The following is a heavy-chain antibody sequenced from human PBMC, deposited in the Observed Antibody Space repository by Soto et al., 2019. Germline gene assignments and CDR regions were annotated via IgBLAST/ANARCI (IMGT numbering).Heavy chain of an antibody. CDR3: ARDMYYYDSSGYYEGLYYYYGMDV. CDR1: GGSVSSGSYY. V-gene: IGHV4-61*01. Sequence: PSETLSLTCTVSGGSVSSGSYYWSWIRQPPGKGLEWIGYIYYSGSTNYNPSLKSRVTIPVDTSKNQFSLKLSSVTAADTAVYYCARDMYYYDSSGYYEGLYYYYGMDVWGQGTTVTVSS. D-gene: IGHD3-22*01. CDR2: IYYSGST. J-gene: IGHJ6*02.